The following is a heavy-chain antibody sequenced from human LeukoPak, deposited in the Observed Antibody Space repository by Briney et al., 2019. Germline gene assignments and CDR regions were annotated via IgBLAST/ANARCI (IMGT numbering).Heavy chain of an antibody. CDR2: IYYSGST. J-gene: IGHJ4*02. CDR3: ATGGAAALHY. CDR1: GGSISSYY. D-gene: IGHD6-13*01. V-gene: IGHV4-59*01. Sequence: PSETLSLTCTVSGGSISSYYWSWIRHPPAKGLEWIGYIYYSGSTNYNTSLKSRVTLLVGTSKNQFSLKLRSVTAADTAVYYCATGGAAALHYWGQGALVTVSS.